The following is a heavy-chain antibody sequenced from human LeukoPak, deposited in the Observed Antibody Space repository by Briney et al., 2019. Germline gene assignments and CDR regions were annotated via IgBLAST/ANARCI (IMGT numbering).Heavy chain of an antibody. D-gene: IGHD2-2*01. CDR1: GWSFNDYY. CDR3: ARGQVPAARGYNWFDP. V-gene: IGHV4-34*01. J-gene: IGHJ5*02. Sequence: PSETLSLTCAVYGWSFNDYYWNWIRQPPGKGLEWIGEINARGDTSYHPSLKSRVTISVDTSKKQFSLRLTSMIAADTALYYCARGQVPAARGYNWFDPWGQGTLVTVSS. CDR2: INARGDT.